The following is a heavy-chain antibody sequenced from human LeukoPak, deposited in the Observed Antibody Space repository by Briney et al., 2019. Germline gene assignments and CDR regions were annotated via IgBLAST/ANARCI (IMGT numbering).Heavy chain of an antibody. CDR1: GYTFTSYG. J-gene: IGHJ3*02. CDR3: ASCGMGTVTTCAFDI. CDR2: ISAYNGNT. D-gene: IGHD4-17*01. Sequence: GASVKVSCKASGYTFTSYGISWVRQAPGQGLEWMGWISAYNGNTNYAQKLQGRVTMTTDTSTSTAYMELRSLRSDDTAVYYCASCGMGTVTTCAFDIWGQGTMVTVSS. V-gene: IGHV1-18*01.